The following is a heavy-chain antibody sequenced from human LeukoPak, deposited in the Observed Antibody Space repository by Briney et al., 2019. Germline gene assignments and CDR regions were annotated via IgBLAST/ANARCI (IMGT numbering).Heavy chain of an antibody. V-gene: IGHV3-23*01. CDR2: ISGSGRST. Sequence: GGSLRLSCAVSGFSFSSYAMNWVRQAPGKGLGWVSAISGSGRSTYYADSVKGRFTISRDNSKNTLYLQMNSLRADDTAVYYCAKDPSSGGYVWGQGTLVTVSS. D-gene: IGHD1-26*01. CDR1: GFSFSSYA. J-gene: IGHJ4*02. CDR3: AKDPSSGGYV.